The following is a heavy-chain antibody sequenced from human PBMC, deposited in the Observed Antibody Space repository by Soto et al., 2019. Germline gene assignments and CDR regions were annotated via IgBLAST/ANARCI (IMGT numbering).Heavy chain of an antibody. CDR1: GFKFRRYW. V-gene: IGHV3-7*01. CDR2: IKEDGSEQ. J-gene: IGHJ4*02. Sequence: EVQLVESGGGLVQPGGSLRLSCAASGFKFRRYWMSWVRQAPGKGLEWVANIKEDGSEQYYVDSVKGRFTIFRDNAKNSLSLQVNSLRAEDTAIYYCARDPTASYGDSLLFDYWGQGTLVIVSS. D-gene: IGHD4-17*01. CDR3: ARDPTASYGDSLLFDY.